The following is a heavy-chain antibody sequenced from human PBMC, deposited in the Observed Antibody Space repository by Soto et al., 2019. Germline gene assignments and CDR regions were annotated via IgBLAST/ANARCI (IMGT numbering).Heavy chain of an antibody. CDR1: GYTLTELS. CDR2: FDPEDGET. J-gene: IGHJ4*02. CDR3: ATESGLGYGESPGVFDY. Sequence: ASVKVSCKVSGYTLTELSMHWVRQAPGKGLEWMGGFDPEDGETIYAQKFQGRVTMTEDTSTDTAYMELSSLRSEDTAVYYCATESGLGYGESPGVFDYWGQGTLVTVSS. V-gene: IGHV1-24*01. D-gene: IGHD4-17*01.